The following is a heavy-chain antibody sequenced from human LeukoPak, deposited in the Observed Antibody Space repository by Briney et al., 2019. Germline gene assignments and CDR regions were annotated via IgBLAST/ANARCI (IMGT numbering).Heavy chain of an antibody. CDR2: IIPIFGTA. Sequence: ASVKVSCKASGGTFSSYAISWVRQAPGQGLEWMGGIIPIFGTANYAQKFQGRVTITADESTSTAYMELSSLRSEDTAVYYCARDSRATVTLAGWFDPWGQGTLVTVSS. D-gene: IGHD4-17*01. V-gene: IGHV1-69*13. CDR3: ARDSRATVTLAGWFDP. CDR1: GGTFSSYA. J-gene: IGHJ5*02.